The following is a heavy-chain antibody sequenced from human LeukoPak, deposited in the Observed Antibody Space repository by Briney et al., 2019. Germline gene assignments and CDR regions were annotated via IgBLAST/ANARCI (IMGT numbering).Heavy chain of an antibody. V-gene: IGHV1-2*02. CDR3: ARDPRISIFGVVSGASDI. CDR1: GYTFTDYF. J-gene: IGHJ3*02. CDR2: IDLLTGGA. D-gene: IGHD3-3*01. Sequence: GASMKVSCMSSGYTFTDYFLHWVRQAPGQGLEWMGCIDLLTGGAHYAQKLQGRVTMTTDTSTSTAYMELRSLRSDDTAVYYCARDPRISIFGVVSGASDIWGQGTMVTVSS.